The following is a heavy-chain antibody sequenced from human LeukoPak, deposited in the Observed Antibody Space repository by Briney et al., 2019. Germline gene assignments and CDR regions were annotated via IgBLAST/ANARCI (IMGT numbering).Heavy chain of an antibody. V-gene: IGHV4-4*07. Sequence: ASETLSLTCTVSGGSISSYYWSWLRQPAGKGLEWVGRIYTSGSTNYNPSLKSRVTMSVETSKNQFSLKLSSVTAADTAVYYCARVGYDFWFDPWGQGTLVTVSS. CDR1: GGSISSYY. CDR3: ARVGYDFWFDP. J-gene: IGHJ5*02. D-gene: IGHD5-12*01. CDR2: IYTSGST.